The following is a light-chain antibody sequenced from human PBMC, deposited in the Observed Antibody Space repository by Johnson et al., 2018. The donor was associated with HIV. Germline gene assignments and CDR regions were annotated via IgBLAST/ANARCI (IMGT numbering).Light chain of an antibody. J-gene: IGLJ1*01. CDR1: SSNIGNNY. Sequence: QSVLTQPPSVSAAPGQKVTISCSGSSSNIGNNYVSWYQHLPGTAPKLLIYEATKRPSGIPDRFSGSKSGASATLGLPWLQPVDEAEYYCGVWDASLSPHYGCGTGTTVIVL. CDR3: GVWDASLSPHYG. CDR2: EAT. V-gene: IGLV1-51*02.